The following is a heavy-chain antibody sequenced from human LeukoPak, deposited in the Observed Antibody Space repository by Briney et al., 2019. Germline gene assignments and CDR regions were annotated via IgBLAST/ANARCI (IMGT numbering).Heavy chain of an antibody. CDR2: IIPILGIA. Sequence: GASVKVSCKASGGTFSSYAISWVRQAPGQGPEWMGRIIPILGIANYAQKFQGRVTITADKSTSTAYMELSSLRSEDTAVYYCARYDYYYYGMDVWGQGTTVTVSS. J-gene: IGHJ6*02. CDR3: ARYDYYYYGMDV. CDR1: GGTFSSYA. V-gene: IGHV1-69*04.